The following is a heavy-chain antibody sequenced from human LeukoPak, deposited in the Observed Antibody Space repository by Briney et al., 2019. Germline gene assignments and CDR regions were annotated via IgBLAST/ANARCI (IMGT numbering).Heavy chain of an antibody. D-gene: IGHD4-17*01. V-gene: IGHV4-59*01. Sequence: PSETLSLTCTVSGGSISSYYWSWIRQPPGKGLEWIGYIYYSGSTNYNPSLKSRVTISVDTSKNQFSLKLSSVTAADTAVYYCARLPRRTVTRGAFDIWGQGTMVTVSS. J-gene: IGHJ3*02. CDR3: ARLPRRTVTRGAFDI. CDR1: GGSISSYY. CDR2: IYYSGST.